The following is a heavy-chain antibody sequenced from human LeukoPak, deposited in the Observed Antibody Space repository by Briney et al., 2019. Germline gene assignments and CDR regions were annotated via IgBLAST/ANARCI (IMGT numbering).Heavy chain of an antibody. J-gene: IGHJ4*02. Sequence: ASVKVSCKVSGYTLTELSMHWVRQAPGKGLEWMGGFDPEDGETIYAQKFQGRVTMTEDTSTDTAYMELSSLRSEDTAVYYCARGGGLWFGELSSFDYWGQGTLVTVSS. D-gene: IGHD3-10*01. V-gene: IGHV1-24*01. CDR3: ARGGGLWFGELSSFDY. CDR2: FDPEDGET. CDR1: GYTLTELS.